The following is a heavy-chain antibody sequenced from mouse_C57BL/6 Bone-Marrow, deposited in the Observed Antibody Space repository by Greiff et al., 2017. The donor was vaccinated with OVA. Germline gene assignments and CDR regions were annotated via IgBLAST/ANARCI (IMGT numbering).Heavy chain of an antibody. Sequence: EVKLMESGGDLVKPGGSLKLSCAASGFTFSSYGMSWVRQTPDKRLEWVATISSGGSYTYYPDSVKGRFTISRDNAKNTLYLQMSSLKSEDTAMYYCARPGYFDVWGTGTTVTVSS. CDR3: ARPGYFDV. CDR2: ISSGGSYT. V-gene: IGHV5-6*01. CDR1: GFTFSSYG. J-gene: IGHJ1*03.